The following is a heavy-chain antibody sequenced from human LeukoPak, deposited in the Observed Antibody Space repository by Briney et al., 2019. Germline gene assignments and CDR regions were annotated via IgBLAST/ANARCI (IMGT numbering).Heavy chain of an antibody. D-gene: IGHD5-12*01. V-gene: IGHV3-7*05. J-gene: IGHJ2*01. Sequence: GGSLRLSCAPSGFTFSSYWMSWVRQAPGKGLEWVANIKQDGSEKYYVDSVKGRLTISRDNAKNSLFLQMNSLRAEDTAVYYCARDQGGLRDSYFDLWGRGTLVTVSS. CDR1: GFTFSSYW. CDR2: IKQDGSEK. CDR3: ARDQGGLRDSYFDL.